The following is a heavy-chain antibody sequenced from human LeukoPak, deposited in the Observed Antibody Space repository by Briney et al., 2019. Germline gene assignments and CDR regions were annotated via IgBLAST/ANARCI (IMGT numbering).Heavy chain of an antibody. D-gene: IGHD6-19*01. Sequence: SVEVSCKASGGTFGSYAISWVRQAPGQGLEWMGRIIPIFGTANYAQKFQGRVTITTDESTSTAYMELSSLRSEDTAVYYCARMPSGWYGYYFDYWGQGTLVTVSS. CDR1: GGTFGSYA. CDR3: ARMPSGWYGYYFDY. CDR2: IIPIFGTA. V-gene: IGHV1-69*05. J-gene: IGHJ4*02.